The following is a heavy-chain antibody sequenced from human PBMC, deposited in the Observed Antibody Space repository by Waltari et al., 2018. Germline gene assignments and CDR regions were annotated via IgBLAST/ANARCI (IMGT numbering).Heavy chain of an antibody. D-gene: IGHD1-20*01. CDR1: GFTLGSYW. Sequence: EVQLVESGGGLVQPGGSLRLSCAASGFTLGSYWMHWVRQAPGKGLVWVSCINGDGTTTKYADSVKGRFTISRDNAKNTLYLQMNSLRAEDTAVYYCARLTVVSNNDYWGQGTLVTVSS. V-gene: IGHV3-74*01. CDR3: ARLTVVSNNDY. J-gene: IGHJ4*02. CDR2: INGDGTTT.